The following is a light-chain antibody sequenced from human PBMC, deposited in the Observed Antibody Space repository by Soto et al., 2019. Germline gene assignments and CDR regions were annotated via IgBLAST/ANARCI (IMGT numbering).Light chain of an antibody. CDR2: EVS. J-gene: IGLJ2*01. CDR3: SSYTSSSTVV. Sequence: QSVLTQPASVSGSPGQSITISCTGTSSDVGGYNYVSWYQQYPGKAPKLMIYEVSNRPSGVSNRFSASKSGNTASLSISGLQAEDEADYYCSSYTSSSTVVFGGGTKLTVL. CDR1: SSDVGGYNY. V-gene: IGLV2-14*01.